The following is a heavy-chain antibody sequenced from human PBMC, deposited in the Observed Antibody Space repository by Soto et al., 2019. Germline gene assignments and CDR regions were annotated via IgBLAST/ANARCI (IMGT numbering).Heavy chain of an antibody. CDR3: ARSHPGRYWYWLDP. Sequence: GGSLRLSCAASGFTFSSYSMNWVRQAPGKGLEWVSYISSSSSTIYYADSVKGRFTISRDNAKNSLYLQMNSLRDEDTAVYYCARSHPGRYWYWLDPWGQGTMVTVYS. D-gene: IGHD2-8*02. J-gene: IGHJ5*02. V-gene: IGHV3-48*02. CDR1: GFTFSSYS. CDR2: ISSSSSTI.